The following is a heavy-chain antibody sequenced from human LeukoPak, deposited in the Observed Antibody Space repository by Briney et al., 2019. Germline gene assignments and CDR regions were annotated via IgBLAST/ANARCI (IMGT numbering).Heavy chain of an antibody. J-gene: IGHJ6*02. CDR2: ISSSSTYI. Sequence: GGSLRLSCAASGFTFTNYAMTWVRQAPGKGLEWVSSISSSSTYIYYADSVKGRFTISRDNAKNSLYLQMNSLRAEDTAVYYCARGLGYCSSTSCSHPNYYYYGMDVWGQGTTVTVSS. D-gene: IGHD2-2*01. CDR1: GFTFTNYA. V-gene: IGHV3-21*01. CDR3: ARGLGYCSSTSCSHPNYYYYGMDV.